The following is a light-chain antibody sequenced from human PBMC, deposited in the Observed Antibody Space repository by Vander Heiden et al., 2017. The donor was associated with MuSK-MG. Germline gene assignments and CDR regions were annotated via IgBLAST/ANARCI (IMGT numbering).Light chain of an antibody. CDR1: QSISSW. J-gene: IGKJ1*01. CDR3: KQYNSYSTWT. Sequence: DIQMTQSPSTLSASVGDRVTITCRASQSISSWLAWYQQKPGKAPKLLIYKASSLESGVPSRFSGSGYGTEFTLTISSLQPDDFATYYCKQYNSYSTWTFGQGTKVEIK. V-gene: IGKV1-5*03. CDR2: KAS.